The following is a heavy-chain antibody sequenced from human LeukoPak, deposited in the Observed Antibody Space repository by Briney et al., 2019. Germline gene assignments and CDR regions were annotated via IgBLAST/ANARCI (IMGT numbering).Heavy chain of an antibody. J-gene: IGHJ6*03. CDR1: GGSFSGYY. Sequence: SETLSLTCAVYGGSFSGYYWSWIRQPPGKGLEWIGEINHSGSTNYNPSLKSRVTISVDTSKNQFSLKLSSVTAADTAVYYCARIASGNNYMDVWGKGTTVTVSS. D-gene: IGHD4-23*01. CDR3: ARIASGNNYMDV. CDR2: INHSGST. V-gene: IGHV4-34*01.